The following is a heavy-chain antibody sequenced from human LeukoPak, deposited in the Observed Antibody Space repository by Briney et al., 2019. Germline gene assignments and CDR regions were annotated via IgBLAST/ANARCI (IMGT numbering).Heavy chain of an antibody. D-gene: IGHD3-3*01. V-gene: IGHV5-51*01. CDR2: IYPVVFDT. CDR1: AYSFTSYF. CDR3: ARGSLLDYYYGMDI. Sequence: GESLKFSCTSSAYSFTSYFIAWVRQTRGKGMEWMGIIYPVVFDTKYSPSFQGQVTISADTSISTVYLQWSSLKASGTAMYYCARGSLLDYYYGMDIWGPGTPVTASS. J-gene: IGHJ6*01.